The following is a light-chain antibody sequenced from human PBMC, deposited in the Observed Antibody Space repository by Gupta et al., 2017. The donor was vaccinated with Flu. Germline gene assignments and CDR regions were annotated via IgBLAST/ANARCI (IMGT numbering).Light chain of an antibody. Sequence: EIVLTQSPATLSLSPGERATLSCRASQSVSNYLAWYQQKPGQAPRLLIYDASNRASGIPARFSGSGSGTDFTLTSSSREPEDFAVYYWQQRSNWLTFGGGTKVEIK. V-gene: IGKV3-11*01. J-gene: IGKJ4*01. CDR3: QQRSNWLT. CDR1: QSVSNY. CDR2: DAS.